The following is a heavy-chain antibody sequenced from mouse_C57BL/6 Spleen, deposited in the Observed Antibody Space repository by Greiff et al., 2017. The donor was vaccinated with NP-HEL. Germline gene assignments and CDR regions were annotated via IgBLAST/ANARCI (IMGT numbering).Heavy chain of an antibody. J-gene: IGHJ1*03. CDR2: ISYDGSN. CDR1: GYSITSGYY. Sequence: EVKLVESGPGLVKPSQSLSLTCSVTGYSITSGYYWNWIRQFPGNKLEWMGYISYDGSNNYNPSLKNRISITRDTSKNQFFLKLNSVTTEDTATYYCARYYYGGYFDVWGTGTTVTVSS. CDR3: ARYYYGGYFDV. D-gene: IGHD1-1*01. V-gene: IGHV3-6*01.